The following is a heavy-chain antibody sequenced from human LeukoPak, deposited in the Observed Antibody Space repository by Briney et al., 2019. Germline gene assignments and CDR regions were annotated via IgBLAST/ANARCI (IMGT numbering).Heavy chain of an antibody. V-gene: IGHV1-2*02. CDR2: INPSSGGT. D-gene: IGHD5-12*01. CDR3: AKSLVATRYFDY. CDR1: GYTFTGYY. J-gene: IGHJ4*02. Sequence: ASVKVSCKASGYTFTGYYMHWVRQAPGQGLEWMGWINPSSGGTDYAQNFQGRVTMTRDTSISTAYMELSRLTSDDTAVYYCAKSLVATRYFDYWGQGTLVTVSS.